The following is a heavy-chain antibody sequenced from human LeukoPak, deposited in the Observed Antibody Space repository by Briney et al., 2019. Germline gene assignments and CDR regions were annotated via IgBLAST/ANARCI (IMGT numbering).Heavy chain of an antibody. J-gene: IGHJ5*02. Sequence: AETLSLTCTVSGGSISSSSYCWGWMRQPPGKGLEWIGSIYYSGGTYYNAALESRGTISLDTAKNQISLKLRPGTAADTPADYCASAGHGRGSFRLWFDPWGQGPLVTVSS. CDR1: GGSISSSSYC. CDR2: IYYSGGT. V-gene: IGHV4-39*07. D-gene: IGHD2-8*01. CDR3: ASAGHGRGSFRLWFDP.